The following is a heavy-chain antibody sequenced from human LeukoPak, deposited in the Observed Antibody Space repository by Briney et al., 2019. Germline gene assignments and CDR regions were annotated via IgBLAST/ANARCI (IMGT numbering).Heavy chain of an antibody. CDR2: INHSGST. D-gene: IGHD5-12*01. Sequence: ASETLSLTCAVYGGSFSGYYWSWIRQPPGKGLEWIGEINHSGSTNYNPSLKSRVTISVDTSKNQFSLKLSSVTAADTAVYYCASFGGGYNYYWGQGTLVTVSS. CDR1: GGSFSGYY. CDR3: ASFGGGYNYY. J-gene: IGHJ4*02. V-gene: IGHV4-34*01.